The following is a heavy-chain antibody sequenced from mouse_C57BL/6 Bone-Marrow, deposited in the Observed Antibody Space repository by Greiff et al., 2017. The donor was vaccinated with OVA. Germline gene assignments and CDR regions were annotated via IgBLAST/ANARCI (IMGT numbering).Heavy chain of an antibody. CDR1: GFSLTSYG. J-gene: IGHJ1*03. Sequence: QVQLKESGPGLVQPSQSLSITCTVSGFSLTSYGVHWVRQSPGKGLEWLGVIWSGGSTDYNAAFISRRTISKDNSKSQFFFTMTSLQADDTAIYYCARSPIYDGSSLYWYFDVWGTGTTVTVSS. D-gene: IGHD1-1*01. CDR2: IWSGGST. CDR3: ARSPIYDGSSLYWYFDV. V-gene: IGHV2-2*01.